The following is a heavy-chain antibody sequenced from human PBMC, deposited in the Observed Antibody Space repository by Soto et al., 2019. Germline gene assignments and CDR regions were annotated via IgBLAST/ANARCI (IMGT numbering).Heavy chain of an antibody. Sequence: QAQLEQSGGEVKKPGSSVKVSCKASRVAFSKFIVTWVRQAPGLGLEWVGEIIPIFGTANYAQKLQGRVTITADESTGTSYIEVNKLRSEETAVYYCAKVRYSSPMGYYYGMDVWGQGTTVTVSS. D-gene: IGHD6-19*01. CDR2: IIPIFGTA. V-gene: IGHV1-69*01. J-gene: IGHJ6*02. CDR1: RVAFSKFI. CDR3: AKVRYSSPMGYYYGMDV.